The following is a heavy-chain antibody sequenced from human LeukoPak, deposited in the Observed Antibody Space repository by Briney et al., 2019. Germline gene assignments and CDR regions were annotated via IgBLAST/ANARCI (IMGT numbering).Heavy chain of an antibody. CDR3: AKDASSGYDFFYYFDY. V-gene: IGHV3-23*01. D-gene: IGHD5-12*01. Sequence: PGRSLRLSCAASGFTFSSYGMHWVRQAPGKGLEWVSAISGSGGSTYYADSVKGRFTISRDNSKNTLYLQMNSLRAEDTAVYYCAKDASSGYDFFYYFDYWGQGTLVTVSS. J-gene: IGHJ4*02. CDR2: ISGSGGST. CDR1: GFTFSSYG.